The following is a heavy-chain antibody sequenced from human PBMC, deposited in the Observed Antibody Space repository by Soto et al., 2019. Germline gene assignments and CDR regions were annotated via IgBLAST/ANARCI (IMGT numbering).Heavy chain of an antibody. Sequence: ASVKDSCKASGYIFPSYYIHWVRQAPGQGLEWMGWINPFDGSRMFAQSFQGRVTMTRDTSTSTVYMEVSSLRSEDTAVYYCSRVDPGETSPFDHWG. D-gene: IGHD3-10*01. V-gene: IGHV1-46*03. CDR2: INPFDGSR. CDR3: SRVDPGETSPFDH. CDR1: GYIFPSYY. J-gene: IGHJ4*01.